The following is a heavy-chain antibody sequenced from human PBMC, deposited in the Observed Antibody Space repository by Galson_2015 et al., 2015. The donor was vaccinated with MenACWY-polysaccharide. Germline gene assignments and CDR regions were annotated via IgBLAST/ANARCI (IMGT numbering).Heavy chain of an antibody. J-gene: IGHJ5*02. CDR1: GFTFTSYA. V-gene: IGHV3-23*01. CDR2: IRSSGTNT. D-gene: IGHD3-3*01. Sequence: SLRLSCAASGFTFTSYAMSWVRQAPGKGLEWVSAIRSSGTNTYYADSVKGRFTISRDNSKNTLYLQMNSLRAEDTAVYYCAKDSTDFWSVAGRFDHWAQGTLVPVSP. CDR3: AKDSTDFWSVAGRFDH.